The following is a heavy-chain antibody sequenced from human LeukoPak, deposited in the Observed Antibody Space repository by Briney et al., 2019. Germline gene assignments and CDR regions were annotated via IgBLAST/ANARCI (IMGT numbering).Heavy chain of an antibody. CDR3: ARRKGTSGWSWGSPYYFDY. J-gene: IGHJ4*02. CDR1: GGSFSGYC. Sequence: SEALSLTCAVYGGSFSGYCWSWIRQPPGKELEWIGEINHSGSTNYNPSLKSRVTISVDTSKNQFSLKLSSVTAADTAVYYCARRKGTSGWSWGSPYYFDYWGQGTLVTVSS. D-gene: IGHD6-19*01. V-gene: IGHV4-34*01. CDR2: INHSGST.